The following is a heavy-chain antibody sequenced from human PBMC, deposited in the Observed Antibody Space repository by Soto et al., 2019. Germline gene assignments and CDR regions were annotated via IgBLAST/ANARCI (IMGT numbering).Heavy chain of an antibody. Sequence: ASVKVSCKASGYTFTSYDINWVRQATGQGLEWMGWMNPNSGNTGYAQKFQGRVTMTRNTSISTAYMELSSLRSEDTAVYYCARGARSVRRLGELSALWGQGTLVTVS. CDR3: ARGARSVRRLGELSAL. CDR1: GYTFTSYD. CDR2: MNPNSGNT. J-gene: IGHJ4*02. V-gene: IGHV1-8*01. D-gene: IGHD3-16*02.